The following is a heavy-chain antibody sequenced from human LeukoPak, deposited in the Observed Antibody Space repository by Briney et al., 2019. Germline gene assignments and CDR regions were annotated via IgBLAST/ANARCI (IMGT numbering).Heavy chain of an antibody. CDR3: TKGRVATVGGAKYAMDV. D-gene: IGHD5-12*01. CDR1: GFTFDDYT. CDR2: ISWDGGST. Sequence: GGSLRLSCAASGFTFDDYTMHWVRQAPGKGLEWVSLISWDGGSTYYADSVKGRFTISRDNSKNSLYLQMNSLRTEDTALYYCTKGRVATVGGAKYAMDVWGQGTTVTVSS. V-gene: IGHV3-43*01. J-gene: IGHJ6*02.